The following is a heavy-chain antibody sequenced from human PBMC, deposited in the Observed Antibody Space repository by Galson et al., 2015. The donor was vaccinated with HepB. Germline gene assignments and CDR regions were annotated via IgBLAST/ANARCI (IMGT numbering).Heavy chain of an antibody. CDR2: INHSGST. V-gene: IGHV4-34*01. Sequence: ETLSLTCAVYGGSFSGYYWSWIRQPPGKGLEWIGEINHSGSTNYNPSLKSRVTISVDTSKNQFSLKLSSVTAADTAVYYCARGDFNGYFNYWGQGTLVTVSS. CDR1: GGSFSGYY. CDR3: ARGDFNGYFNY. J-gene: IGHJ4*02. D-gene: IGHD3-3*01.